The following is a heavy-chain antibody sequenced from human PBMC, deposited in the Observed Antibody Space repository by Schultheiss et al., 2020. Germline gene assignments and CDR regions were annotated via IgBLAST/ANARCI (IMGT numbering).Heavy chain of an antibody. CDR1: GGSISSSSYY. Sequence: SETLSLTCTVSGGSISSSSYYWSWIRQPPGKGLEWIGYIYYSGSTNYNPSLKSRVTISVDTSKNQFSLKLSSVTAADTAVYYCARGGQYGDIWGQGTMVTVSS. V-gene: IGHV4-61*05. D-gene: IGHD4-17*01. CDR2: IYYSGST. CDR3: ARGGQYGDI. J-gene: IGHJ3*02.